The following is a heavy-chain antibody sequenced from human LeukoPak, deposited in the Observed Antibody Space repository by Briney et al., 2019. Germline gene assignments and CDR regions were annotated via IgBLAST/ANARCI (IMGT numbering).Heavy chain of an antibody. CDR1: GYTFTSYA. J-gene: IGHJ6*03. CDR3: ARRGYSIYYYYMDV. D-gene: IGHD5-18*01. V-gene: IGHV7-4-1*02. CDR2: INTNTGNP. Sequence: GASVKVSCKASGYTFTSYAMNWVRQAPGQGLEWMGWINTNTGNPTYAQGFTGRFVFSLDTSVSTAYLQISSLKAEDTAVYYCARRGYSIYYYYMDVWGKGTTVTVSS.